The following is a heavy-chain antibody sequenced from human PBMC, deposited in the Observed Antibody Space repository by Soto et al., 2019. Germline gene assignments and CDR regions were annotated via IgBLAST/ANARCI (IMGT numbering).Heavy chain of an antibody. CDR2: ISSNGGST. D-gene: IGHD3-9*01. Sequence: GGSLRLSCAASGFTFSSYSMNWVRQAPGKGLEYVSAISSNGGSTYYANSVKGRFTISRDNSKNTLYLQMGSLRAEDMAVYYCARGRQYFDWLLFAFDIWGQGTMVTVSS. V-gene: IGHV3-64*01. CDR1: GFTFSSYS. J-gene: IGHJ3*02. CDR3: ARGRQYFDWLLFAFDI.